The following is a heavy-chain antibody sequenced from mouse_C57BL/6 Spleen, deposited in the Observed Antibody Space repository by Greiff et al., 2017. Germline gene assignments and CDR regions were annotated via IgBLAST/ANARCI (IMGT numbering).Heavy chain of an antibody. CDR3: ARSGYYYAMDY. V-gene: IGHV1-69*01. Sequence: VQLKQPGAELVMPGASVKLSCKASGYTFTSYWMHWVKQRPGQGLEWIGEIDPSDSYTNYTQKFKGKSTLTVDKSSSTAYMQLSSLTSEDSAVYYCARSGYYYAMDYWGQGTSFTVSS. CDR2: IDPSDSYT. D-gene: IGHD1-2*01. CDR1: GYTFTSYW. J-gene: IGHJ4*01.